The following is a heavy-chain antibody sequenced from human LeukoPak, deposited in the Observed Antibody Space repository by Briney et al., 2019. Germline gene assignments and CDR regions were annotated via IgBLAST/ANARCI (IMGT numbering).Heavy chain of an antibody. CDR1: GGSISSYY. V-gene: IGHV4-59*08. D-gene: IGHD5-12*01. Sequence: SETLSLTCTVSGGSISSYYWSWIRQPPGKGLEWIGYIYYSGSTNYNPSLKSRVTISVDTSKNQFSLKLSSVTAADTAVYYCARLRYSGYDALDYRGQGTLVTVSS. CDR3: ARLRYSGYDALDY. J-gene: IGHJ4*02. CDR2: IYYSGST.